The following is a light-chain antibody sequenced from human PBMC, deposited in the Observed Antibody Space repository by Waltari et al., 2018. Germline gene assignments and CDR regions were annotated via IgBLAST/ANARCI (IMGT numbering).Light chain of an antibody. CDR3: QQSYNSPVT. Sequence: DIQMTQSPCSLSASVGDRVTINCRAIQSINNLLNWYQQKPGRAPEVLIYGASTLQSGVPSRFSGSGSGTGFTLTINNLQPEDFATYYCQQSYNSPVTFGGGTKVEIK. J-gene: IGKJ4*01. CDR1: QSINNL. CDR2: GAS. V-gene: IGKV1-39*01.